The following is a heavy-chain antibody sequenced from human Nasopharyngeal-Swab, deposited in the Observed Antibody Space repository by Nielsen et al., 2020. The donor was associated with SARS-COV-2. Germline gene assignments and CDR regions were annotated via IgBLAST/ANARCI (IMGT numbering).Heavy chain of an antibody. J-gene: IGHJ4*02. V-gene: IGHV1-69*13. CDR3: AREGYCTNGVCSQGGFDY. CDR1: GGTFSSYA. D-gene: IGHD2-8*01. CDR2: IIPIFGTA. Sequence: SVKVSCKASGGTFSSYAISWVRQAPGQGLEWMGGIIPIFGTANYAQKFQGRVTITADESTSTAYMELSSLRSEDTAAYYCAREGYCTNGVCSQGGFDYWGQGTLVTVSS.